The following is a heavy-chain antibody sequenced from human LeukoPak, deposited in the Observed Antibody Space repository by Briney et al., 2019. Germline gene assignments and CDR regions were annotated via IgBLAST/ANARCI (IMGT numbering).Heavy chain of an antibody. Sequence: GGSLRLSCAASGFPFSSYWMHWVRQAPGKGLVWVSLIKSDGSSTDYADSVKGRFTISRDNAKNTLYLQMNSLRAEDMAVYYCARDKGYTPDYWGQGTLVTVPS. D-gene: IGHD6-13*01. CDR3: ARDKGYTPDY. CDR2: IKSDGSST. J-gene: IGHJ4*02. V-gene: IGHV3-74*01. CDR1: GFPFSSYW.